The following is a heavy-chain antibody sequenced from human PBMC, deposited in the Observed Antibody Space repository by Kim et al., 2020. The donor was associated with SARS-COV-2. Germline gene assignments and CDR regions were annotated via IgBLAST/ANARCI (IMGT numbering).Heavy chain of an antibody. CDR3: ATGVYSGSSEIADTFDY. CDR2: ISGSGVST. Sequence: GGSLRLSCAASGFPFTSYAMTWVRQVSGKGLEWVSGISGSGVSTFYADSVRGRFTISRDKSKNTLYLQMNSLRAEDTAIYYCATGVYSGSSEIADTFDY. D-gene: IGHD1-26*01. J-gene: IGHJ4*01. V-gene: IGHV3-23*01. CDR1: GFPFTSYA.